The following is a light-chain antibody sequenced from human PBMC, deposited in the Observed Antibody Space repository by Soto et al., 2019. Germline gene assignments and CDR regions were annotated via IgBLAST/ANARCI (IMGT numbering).Light chain of an antibody. J-gene: IGLJ1*01. Sequence: QSALTQPASVSGSPGQSITISCTGTSSDVGSYNLVSWYQQHPGKAPKLMIYEVTQRPSGVANRFSGSKSGNTASLTISGLQAEDEADYYCCSYEHSSTYVFGPGTKLTVL. V-gene: IGLV2-23*02. CDR3: CSYEHSSTYV. CDR1: SSDVGSYNL. CDR2: EVT.